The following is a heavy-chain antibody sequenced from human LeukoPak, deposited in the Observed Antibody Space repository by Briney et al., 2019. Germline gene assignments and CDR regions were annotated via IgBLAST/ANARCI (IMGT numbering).Heavy chain of an antibody. Sequence: GASVKVSCKASGYTFTSYAMHWVRQAPGQRLEWMGWINAGNGNTKYSQEFQGRVTITRDTSASTAYMELSSLRSEDTAVYYCARDSGITGTTVDQGGPYNWFDPWGQGTLVTVSS. D-gene: IGHD1-20*01. CDR2: INAGNGNT. CDR3: ARDSGITGTTVDQGGPYNWFDP. J-gene: IGHJ5*02. V-gene: IGHV1-3*03. CDR1: GYTFTSYA.